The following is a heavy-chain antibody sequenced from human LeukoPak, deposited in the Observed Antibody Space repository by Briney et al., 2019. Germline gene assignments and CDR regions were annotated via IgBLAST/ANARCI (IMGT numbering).Heavy chain of an antibody. CDR2: INHSGST. D-gene: IGHD6-13*01. J-gene: IGHJ4*02. Sequence: PLETLSLTCAVYGVSFSGYYWSWIRQPPGKGLEWIGEINHSGSTNYNPSLKSRVTISVDTSKNQFSLKLSSVTAADTAVYYCARGPGSSWYSFDYWGQGTLVTVSS. CDR3: ARGPGSSWYSFDY. CDR1: GVSFSGYY. V-gene: IGHV4-34*01.